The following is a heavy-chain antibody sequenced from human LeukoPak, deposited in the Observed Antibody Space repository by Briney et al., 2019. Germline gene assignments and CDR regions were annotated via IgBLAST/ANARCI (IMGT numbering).Heavy chain of an antibody. V-gene: IGHV3-23*01. CDR2: IFPSGGEI. J-gene: IGHJ4*02. D-gene: IGHD2/OR15-2a*01. Sequence: GGSLRLSCEASGFTFSTFAMIWVRQPPGKGLEWVSSIFPSGGEIHYADSVRGRFTISRDNSKSTLSLQMNSLRAEDAAIYYCATYRQVLLSFESWGQGTLVTVSS. CDR3: ATYRQVLLSFES. CDR1: GFTFSTFA.